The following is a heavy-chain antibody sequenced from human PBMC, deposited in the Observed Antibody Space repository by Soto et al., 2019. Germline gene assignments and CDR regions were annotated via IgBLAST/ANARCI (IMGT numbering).Heavy chain of an antibody. CDR1: GFTFTSYW. CDR3: VRDAHRGGDFDY. V-gene: IGHV3-7*04. D-gene: IGHD3-10*01. J-gene: IGHJ4*02. Sequence: EVQLVESGGGLVQPGGSLRLSCAASGFTFTSYWMVWVRQAPGKGLEWVANIKPDGSEKYYVDSVKGRFTISRDNARNSLYLKRNSLRAEDTAGYYCVRDAHRGGDFDYWGQGTLVTVSS. CDR2: IKPDGSEK.